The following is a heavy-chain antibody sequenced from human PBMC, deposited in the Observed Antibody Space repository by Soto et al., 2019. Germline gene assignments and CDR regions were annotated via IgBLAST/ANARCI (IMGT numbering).Heavy chain of an antibody. V-gene: IGHV3-23*01. Sequence: EGQLLQSGGGLVQPGESLRVSCAASGFTFSSSGMSWVRQAPGKGLEWVSSVSVRGDYRYYADSVKVRFTISRDNSKNTLYLQMNSLTAEDTAVYYCANHGGFDFWGQGTMVAVSS. CDR1: GFTFSSSG. J-gene: IGHJ3*01. CDR2: VSVRGDYR. D-gene: IGHD4-17*01. CDR3: ANHGGFDF.